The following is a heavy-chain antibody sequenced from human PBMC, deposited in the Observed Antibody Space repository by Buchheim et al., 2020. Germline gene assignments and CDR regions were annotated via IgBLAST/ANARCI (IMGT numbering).Heavy chain of an antibody. Sequence: QVQLVESGGGVVQPGRSLRLSCAASGFTFSSYAMHWVRQAPGKGLEWVAVISYVGSNKYYADSVKGRFTISRDNSKNTLYLQMNSLRAEDTAVYYCARDFLDWSRGYYFDYWGQGTL. V-gene: IGHV3-30-3*01. J-gene: IGHJ4*02. CDR1: GFTFSSYA. D-gene: IGHD2-21*01. CDR3: ARDFLDWSRGYYFDY. CDR2: ISYVGSNK.